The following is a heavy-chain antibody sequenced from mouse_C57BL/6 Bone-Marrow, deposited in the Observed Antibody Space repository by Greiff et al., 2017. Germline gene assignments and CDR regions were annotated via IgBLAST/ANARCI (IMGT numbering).Heavy chain of an antibody. Sequence: VQLQQPGAELVKPGASVKMSCKASGYTFTSYWITWVKQRPGQGLEWIGDIYPGSGSTNYNEKFKSKATMTVDTSSSTAYMQLSSLTSEDSAVYSCAREGAYYSNIDYWGQGTTLTVSS. CDR3: AREGAYYSNIDY. D-gene: IGHD2-5*01. J-gene: IGHJ2*01. V-gene: IGHV1-55*01. CDR1: GYTFTSYW. CDR2: IYPGSGST.